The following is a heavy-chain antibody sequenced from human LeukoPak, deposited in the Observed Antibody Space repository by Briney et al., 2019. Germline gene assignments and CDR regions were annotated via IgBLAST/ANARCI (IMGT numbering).Heavy chain of an antibody. CDR1: GGSISSYY. V-gene: IGHV4-59*01. CDR2: IYYSGST. CDR3: ARDGDDGYFDY. J-gene: IGHJ4*02. Sequence: SETLSLTCTVSGGSISSYYWSWIRQPPGKGLEWIGYIYYSGSTNYNPSLKSRVTISVDTSKNQFSLKLSSVTAADTAVYYCARDGDDGYFDYWGQGTLVTVSS. D-gene: IGHD4-17*01.